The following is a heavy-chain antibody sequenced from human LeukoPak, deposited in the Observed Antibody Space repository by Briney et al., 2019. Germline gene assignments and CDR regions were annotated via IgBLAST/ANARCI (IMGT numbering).Heavy chain of an antibody. CDR3: ARSSEGRYYYDSSGFSYYYYYMDV. Sequence: SETLSLTCTVSGGSISSSSYYWGWIRQPPGKGLEWIGSIYDIGSTYYNPSLKSRVTISVDTSKKQFSLKLSSVPAADPAVYYCARSSEGRYYYDSSGFSYYYYYMDVWGKGTTVTISS. V-gene: IGHV4-39*07. CDR2: IYDIGST. D-gene: IGHD3-22*01. J-gene: IGHJ6*03. CDR1: GGSISSSSYY.